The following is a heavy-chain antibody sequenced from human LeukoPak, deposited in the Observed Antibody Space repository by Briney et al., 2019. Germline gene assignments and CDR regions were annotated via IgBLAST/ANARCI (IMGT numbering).Heavy chain of an antibody. V-gene: IGHV3-23*01. Sequence: PGGSLRLSCVASGFTFSSYSMPWVRQAPGEGLEWLSGISNTGRATDYADSIKGRFTISRDNSKNTVFLQMNSLRAEDTAEYFCAHQVPPNDEFFDHWGQGTLVTVSS. CDR3: AHQVPPNDEFFDH. CDR1: GFTFSSYS. CDR2: ISNTGRAT. J-gene: IGHJ5*02.